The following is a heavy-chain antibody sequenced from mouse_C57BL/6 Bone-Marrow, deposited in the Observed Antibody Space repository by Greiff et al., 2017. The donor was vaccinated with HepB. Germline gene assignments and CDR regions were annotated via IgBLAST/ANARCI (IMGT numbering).Heavy chain of an antibody. CDR3: AKQYYGSSYPFAY. V-gene: IGHV2-9*01. CDR1: GFSLTSYG. Sequence: QVTLKVSGPGLVAPSQSLSITCTVSGFSLTSYGVDWVRQPPGKGLEWLGVIWGGGSTNYNSALMSRLSISKDNSKSQVFLKMNSLQTDDTAMYYCAKQYYGSSYPFAYWGQGTLVTVSA. D-gene: IGHD1-1*01. J-gene: IGHJ3*01. CDR2: IWGGGST.